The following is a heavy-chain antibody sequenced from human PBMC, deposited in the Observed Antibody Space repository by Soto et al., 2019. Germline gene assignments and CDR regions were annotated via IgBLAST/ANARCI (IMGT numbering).Heavy chain of an antibody. J-gene: IGHJ5*02. V-gene: IGHV4-4*07. CDR1: GVSLSGYY. Sequence: TSETLSLTCNVSGVSLSGYYWSWIRQPPGKGLEWIGRIYATGSSDYNPSLKSRITISVDMSKKQFSLTLRSVTAADTAMYYCVRDGTKNLRDWFDPWGQGILVTVSS. CDR3: VRDGTKNLRDWFDP. D-gene: IGHD1-1*01. CDR2: IYATGSS.